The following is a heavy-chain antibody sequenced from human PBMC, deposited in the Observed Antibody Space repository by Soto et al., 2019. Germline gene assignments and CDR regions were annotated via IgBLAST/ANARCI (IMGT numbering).Heavy chain of an antibody. CDR2: IHHSGST. J-gene: IGHJ6*02. CDR1: GGSGRSTNNW. V-gene: IGHV4-4*02. Sequence: SETLSLTCAVSGGSGRSTNNWWSWVRQPPGKGLELIGEIHHSGSTNYSPSIKSRVTISVDKSKNQFSLKLDSVTAADTAVYYCARKIYCMDXWRQGTTVTIS. CDR3: ARKIYCMDX.